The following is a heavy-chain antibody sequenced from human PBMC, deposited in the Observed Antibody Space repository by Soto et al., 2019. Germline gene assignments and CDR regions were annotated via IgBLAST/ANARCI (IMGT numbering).Heavy chain of an antibody. CDR1: GGSISSGDYY. Sequence: QVQLQESGPGLVKPSQTLSLTCTVSGGSISSGDYYWSWIRQPPGKGLEWIGYIYYSGSTYYNPSLTRRATIAVDTSKNQFSLKLSSVTAADAAVYYCARVVYGDYPFDYWGQGTLVTVSS. V-gene: IGHV4-30-4*01. CDR3: ARVVYGDYPFDY. D-gene: IGHD4-17*01. J-gene: IGHJ4*02. CDR2: IYYSGST.